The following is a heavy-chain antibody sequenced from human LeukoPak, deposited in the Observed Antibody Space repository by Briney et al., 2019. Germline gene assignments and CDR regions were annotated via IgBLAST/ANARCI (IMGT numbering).Heavy chain of an antibody. CDR3: ARSLVAARPFDY. Sequence: ASVKVSCKASGYTFTSYGISWVRQAPGQGLEWMGWINPNSGGTNYAQKFQGRVTMTRDTSISAAYMELSRLRSEDTAVYYCARSLVAARPFDYWGQGTLVTVSS. V-gene: IGHV1-2*02. J-gene: IGHJ4*02. CDR1: GYTFTSYG. D-gene: IGHD6-6*01. CDR2: INPNSGGT.